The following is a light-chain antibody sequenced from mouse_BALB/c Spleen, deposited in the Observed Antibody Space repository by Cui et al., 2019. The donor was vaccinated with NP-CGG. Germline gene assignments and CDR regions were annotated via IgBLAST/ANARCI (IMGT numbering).Light chain of an antibody. Sequence: HAVVTHESPLPSSPRFTVTLSCRSSTGAVTTSNYANWVQEKPDHLFTGLIGGTNNRAPVVPARFSGSLIGDKAALTITGAQTEDEAIYFCALWYSNHWVFGGGTKLTVL. CDR2: GTN. J-gene: IGLJ1*01. V-gene: IGLV1*01. CDR3: ALWYSNHWV. CDR1: TGAVTTSNY.